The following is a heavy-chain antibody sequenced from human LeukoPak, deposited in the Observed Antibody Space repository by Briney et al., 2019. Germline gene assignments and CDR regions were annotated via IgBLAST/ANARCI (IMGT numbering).Heavy chain of an antibody. V-gene: IGHV3-43*02. D-gene: IGHD6-13*01. CDR2: ISGDGGST. CDR1: GFTFDDYA. CDR3: AKDSSSWYYYGMDV. J-gene: IGHJ6*02. Sequence: GGSLGLSCAASGFTFDDYAMHWVRQAPGKGLEGISLISGDGGSTYYADSVKGRFTISRDNSKNSLYLQMNSLRTEDTALYYCAKDSSSWYYYGMDVWGQGTTVTVSS.